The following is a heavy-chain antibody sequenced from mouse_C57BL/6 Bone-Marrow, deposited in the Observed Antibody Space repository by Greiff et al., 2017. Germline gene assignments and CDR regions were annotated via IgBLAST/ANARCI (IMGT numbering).Heavy chain of an antibody. CDR1: GYTFTSYW. Sequence: VQLKQPGTELVKPGASVKLSCKASGYTFTSYWMHWVKQRPGQGLEWIGNINPSNGGTNYNEKFKSKATLTVDKSSSTAYMQLSSLTSEDSAVYYCARKGSNYAYFDYWGQGTTLTVSS. CDR2: INPSNGGT. D-gene: IGHD2-5*01. V-gene: IGHV1-53*01. CDR3: ARKGSNYAYFDY. J-gene: IGHJ2*01.